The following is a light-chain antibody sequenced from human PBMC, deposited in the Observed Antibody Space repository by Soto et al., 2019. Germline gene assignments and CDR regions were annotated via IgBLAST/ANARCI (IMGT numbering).Light chain of an antibody. Sequence: EIFLTQSPDTLSLSPGERATLSCRASQSVTNYIAWYQQKPGQAPRLLMYGISRRATGIPDRFSGSGSGTDFTLTITRLEPEDFAVYYCQQYVTSSPRTFGQGTKVDI. V-gene: IGKV3-20*01. CDR2: GIS. J-gene: IGKJ1*01. CDR1: QSVTNY. CDR3: QQYVTSSPRT.